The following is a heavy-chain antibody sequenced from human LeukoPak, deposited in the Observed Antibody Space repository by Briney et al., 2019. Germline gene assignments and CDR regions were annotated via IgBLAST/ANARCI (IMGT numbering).Heavy chain of an antibody. D-gene: IGHD4-17*01. J-gene: IGHJ4*02. CDR2: IKHDGSEE. CDR1: GFTFSRSW. CDR3: TKVASRGDYDKYFDS. V-gene: IGHV3-7*05. Sequence: PGGSLRLSCVASGFTFSRSWMSWVRQAPGKGLEWLASIKHDGSEEFYVDSLKGRFTISRDNAKNSLYPQMNSLRVEDTAVYYCTKVASRGDYDKYFDSWGQGTLVTVSS.